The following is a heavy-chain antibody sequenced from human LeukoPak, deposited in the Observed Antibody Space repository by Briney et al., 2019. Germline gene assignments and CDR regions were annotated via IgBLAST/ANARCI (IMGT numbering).Heavy chain of an antibody. J-gene: IGHJ3*02. D-gene: IGHD1-26*01. V-gene: IGHV4-34*01. Sequence: SETLSLTCAVYGGSFSGYDWSWIRQPPGKGLEWIGEVNHSGSTKYNPSLKSRVTISVETSKNQFSLKLSSVTAADTALYYCARWEESDAFDIWGQGTMVTVSS. CDR3: ARWEESDAFDI. CDR2: VNHSGST. CDR1: GGSFSGYD.